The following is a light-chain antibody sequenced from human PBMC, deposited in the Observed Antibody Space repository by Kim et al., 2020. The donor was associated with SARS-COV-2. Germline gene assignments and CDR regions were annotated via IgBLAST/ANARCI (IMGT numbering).Light chain of an antibody. CDR1: SSNIGSNP. V-gene: IGLV1-44*01. CDR3: AAWDDSLNGQV. CDR2: SND. J-gene: IGLJ2*01. Sequence: ELTQPPSASGTPGQRVTISCSGSSSNIGSNPVNWYQHLTGKAPKLLINSNDHRPSGVPDRFSGSKSGTSASLTISGLQSEDEADYYCAAWDDSLNGQVFGGGTQLTVL.